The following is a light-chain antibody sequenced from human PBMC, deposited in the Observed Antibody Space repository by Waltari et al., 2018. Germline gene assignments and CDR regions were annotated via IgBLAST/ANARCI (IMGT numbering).Light chain of an antibody. CDR3: SSYTTTSTPV. CDR2: DVS. CDR1: SSDVGGYDF. J-gene: IGLJ3*02. V-gene: IGLV2-14*03. Sequence: QSALTQPASVSGSPGQSITISCTGSSSDVGGYDFVSWYQQHPDKAPKLMIYDVSSRPSGVSNRFSGSKSGNTASLTISGLQAEDEADYYCSSYTTTSTPVFGGGTKLTVL.